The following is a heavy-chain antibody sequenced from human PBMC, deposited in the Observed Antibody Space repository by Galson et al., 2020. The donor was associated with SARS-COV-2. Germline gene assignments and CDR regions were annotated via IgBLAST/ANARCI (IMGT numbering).Heavy chain of an antibody. CDR3: ARDTAAYDYFDY. CDR2: ISYDGSNK. J-gene: IGHJ4*02. CDR1: GFTFSSYA. V-gene: IGHV3-30*04. D-gene: IGHD5-18*01. Sequence: GGSLRLSCAASGFTFSSYAMHWVRQAPGKGLEWVAVISYDGSNKYYADSVKGRFTISRDNSKNTLYLQMNSLRAEDTAVYYCARDTAAYDYFDYWGQGTLVTVSS.